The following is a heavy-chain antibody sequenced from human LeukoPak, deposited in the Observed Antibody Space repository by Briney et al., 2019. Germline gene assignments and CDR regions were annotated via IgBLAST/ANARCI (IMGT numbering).Heavy chain of an antibody. CDR1: GYTFTNYD. CDR3: ARGHLTGTTANWFDP. CDR2: ISAYNGNT. D-gene: IGHD1-20*01. J-gene: IGHJ5*02. V-gene: IGHV1-18*01. Sequence: GASVKVSCEASGYTFTNYDISWVRQAPGQGLEWMGRISAYNGNTNYAQKLQGRVTLTTDTSTSTAYMELRSLRSDDTAVYYCARGHLTGTTANWFDPWGQGTLVTVSS.